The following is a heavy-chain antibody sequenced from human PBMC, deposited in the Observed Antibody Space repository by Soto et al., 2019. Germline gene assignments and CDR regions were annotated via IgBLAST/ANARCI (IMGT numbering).Heavy chain of an antibody. J-gene: IGHJ6*02. CDR3: DRIYDGSGIVF. D-gene: IGHD3-22*01. CDR2: ISGSGAGT. V-gene: IGHV3-23*01. Sequence: PGGSLRLSCAASGFTFSSYGMSWVRQAPGKGLEWVSSISGSGAGTYYADSVRGRFTISRDNSKNTLYLRVSSLRAEDTALYYCDRIYDGSGIVFWGQGTKVTVSS. CDR1: GFTFSSYG.